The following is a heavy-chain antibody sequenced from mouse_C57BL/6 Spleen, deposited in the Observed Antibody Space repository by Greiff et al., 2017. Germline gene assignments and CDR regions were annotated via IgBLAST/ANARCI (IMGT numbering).Heavy chain of an antibody. CDR1: GYTFTDYY. Sequence: EVQLQQSGPELVKPGASVKISCKASGYTFTDYYMNWVKQSHGKSLEWIGDINPNNGGTSYNQKFKGKATLTVDKSSSTAYMELRSLTSEDSAVYYCARSLRYGFDYWGQGTTLTVSS. J-gene: IGHJ2*01. CDR3: ARSLRYGFDY. D-gene: IGHD1-1*01. CDR2: INPNNGGT. V-gene: IGHV1-26*01.